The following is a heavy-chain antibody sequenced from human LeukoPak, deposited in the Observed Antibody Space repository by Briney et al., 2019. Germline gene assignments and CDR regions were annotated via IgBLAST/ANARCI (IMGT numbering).Heavy chain of an antibody. CDR3: AKDGGSGATRPIDF. CDR2: IIWDSVST. V-gene: IGHV3-43*01. Sequence: GGTLRLSCAASGFTFDDYTMHWVRQAPGKGLEWVSLIIWDSVSTYYADSVKGRFTISRDNSKNSLYLQLNSLRTEDTAFYYCAKDGGSGATRPIDFWSQGTLVTVS. J-gene: IGHJ4*02. CDR1: GFTFDDYT. D-gene: IGHD1-26*01.